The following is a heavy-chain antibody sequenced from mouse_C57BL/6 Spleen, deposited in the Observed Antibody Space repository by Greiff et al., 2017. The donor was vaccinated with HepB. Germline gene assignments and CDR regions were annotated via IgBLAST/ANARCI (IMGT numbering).Heavy chain of an antibody. V-gene: IGHV1-82*01. D-gene: IGHD2-2*01. Sequence: QVQLQQSGPELVKPGASVKISCKASGYAFSSSWMNWVKQRPGKGLEWIGRIYPGDGDTNYNGKFKGKATLTADKSSITAYMQLSSLTSEDSAVYFCATRSNMVTFDYWGQGTTLTVSS. CDR3: ATRSNMVTFDY. CDR2: IYPGDGDT. J-gene: IGHJ2*01. CDR1: GYAFSSSW.